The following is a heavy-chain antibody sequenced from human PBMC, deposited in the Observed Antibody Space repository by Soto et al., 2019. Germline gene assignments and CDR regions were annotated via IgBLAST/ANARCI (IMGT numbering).Heavy chain of an antibody. CDR1: GGTFSSYT. J-gene: IGHJ4*02. CDR3: LNIPHY. Sequence: HVQLVQSGAEVKKPGSSVKVSCKASGGTFSSYTITWVRQAPGQGLEWMGRIIPILGIANYTQKFQGRVTITADKAAGTSYMELSSLRSEDTAVYYCLNIPHYWGPGTLVTVSS. CDR2: IIPILGIA. V-gene: IGHV1-69*02.